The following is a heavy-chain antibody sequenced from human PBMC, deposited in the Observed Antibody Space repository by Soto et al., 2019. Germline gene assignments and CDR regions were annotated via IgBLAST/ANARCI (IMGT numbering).Heavy chain of an antibody. CDR2: LYDSWAT. CDR1: GGSLSGGSYY. D-gene: IGHD3-16*01. Sequence: PSETLSLTCTVSGGSLSGGSYYWNWSRHPPGKQMECVGYLYDSWATKYNPSLKSRVTISQDTSKNQFSLKMNSVTPSETAVYYCARDWGPYWFDPWGQG. V-gene: IGHV4-61*01. J-gene: IGHJ5*02. CDR3: ARDWGPYWFDP.